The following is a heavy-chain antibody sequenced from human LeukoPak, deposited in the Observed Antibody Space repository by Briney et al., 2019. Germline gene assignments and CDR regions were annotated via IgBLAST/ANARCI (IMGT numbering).Heavy chain of an antibody. D-gene: IGHD1-26*01. V-gene: IGHV1-18*01. CDR1: GYTFTSYG. CDR3: ARVPAGPLWEVHRLDY. Sequence: ASVKVSCKASGYTFTSYGISWVRQAPGQGLEWMGWISAYDGDTNYAQELQGRLTMTTDTSTSTAYMELRSLRSDDTAVYYCARVPAGPLWEVHRLDYWGQGTLVTVSS. CDR2: ISAYDGDT. J-gene: IGHJ4*02.